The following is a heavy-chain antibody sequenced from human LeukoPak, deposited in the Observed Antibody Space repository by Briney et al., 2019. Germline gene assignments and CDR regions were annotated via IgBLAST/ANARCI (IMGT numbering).Heavy chain of an antibody. Sequence: KPSETLSLTCAVYGGSFSGYYWSWLRQPPGKGLEWIGGINHSGSTNYNPSLKSRVTISVDTSKNQFSLKLSSVTAADTAVYYCARWVVAADYYYYMDVWGKGTTVTVSS. CDR2: INHSGST. CDR3: ARWVVAADYYYYMDV. V-gene: IGHV4-34*01. CDR1: GGSFSGYY. D-gene: IGHD2-15*01. J-gene: IGHJ6*03.